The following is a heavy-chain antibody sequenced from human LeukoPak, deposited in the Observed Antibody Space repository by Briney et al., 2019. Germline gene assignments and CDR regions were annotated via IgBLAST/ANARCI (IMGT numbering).Heavy chain of an antibody. D-gene: IGHD3-22*01. CDR1: GGTFSSYA. CDR2: IIPILGIA. J-gene: IGHJ4*02. CDR3: AREKPPIVVAPCYFDY. V-gene: IGHV1-69*04. Sequence: SVKVSCKASGGTFSSYAISWVRQAPGQGLEWMGRIIPILGIANYAQKFQGRVTITADKSTSTAYMELSSLRSEDTAVYYCAREKPPIVVAPCYFDYWGQRTLVTVSS.